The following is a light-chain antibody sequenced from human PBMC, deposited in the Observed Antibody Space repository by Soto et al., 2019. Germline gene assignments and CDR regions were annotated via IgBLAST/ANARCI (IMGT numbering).Light chain of an antibody. CDR2: SNS. V-gene: IGLV1-44*01. CDR3: QSYDSSLTNAV. J-gene: IGLJ2*01. Sequence: QSVLTQPPSASGTPGQRVTFSCSGSSSNIGGNTVSWFQHLPRTAPKLLIFSNSQRPSGVPDRFSGAKSGTSASLAISGLQSEDEANYHCQSYDSSLTNAVFGGGTKVTVL. CDR1: SSNIGGNT.